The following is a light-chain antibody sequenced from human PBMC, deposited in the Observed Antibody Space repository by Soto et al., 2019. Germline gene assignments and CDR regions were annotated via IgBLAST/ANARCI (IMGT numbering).Light chain of an antibody. CDR1: QSVSSN. Sequence: EIVMTQSPATLSVSPGERATLSCRASQSVSSNLAWYQQKPGQAPRLLIYGVSTRATGIPVRFSGSGSGTEFTLTISSLPSEDFAVYYCQQYNKWPLTFGGGTEVEI. CDR2: GVS. J-gene: IGKJ4*01. V-gene: IGKV3-15*01. CDR3: QQYNKWPLT.